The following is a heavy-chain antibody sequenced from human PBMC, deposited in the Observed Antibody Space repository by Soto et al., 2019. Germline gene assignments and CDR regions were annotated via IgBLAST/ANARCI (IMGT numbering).Heavy chain of an antibody. Sequence: PXATLSLTCTVSGGSISSYYWSWIRQPPGKGLEWIGYIYYSGSTNYNPSLKSRVTISVDTSKNQFSLKLSSVTAADTAVYYCARDMAVAGTDWFDPWGQGTLVTVSS. V-gene: IGHV4-59*01. CDR1: GGSISSYY. CDR2: IYYSGST. D-gene: IGHD6-19*01. J-gene: IGHJ5*02. CDR3: ARDMAVAGTDWFDP.